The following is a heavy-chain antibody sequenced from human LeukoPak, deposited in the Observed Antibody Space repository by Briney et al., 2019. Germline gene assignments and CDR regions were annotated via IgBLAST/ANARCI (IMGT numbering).Heavy chain of an antibody. CDR2: ISAYNGNT. CDR1: GYTFTSYG. V-gene: IGHV1-18*01. CDR3: ARGGDYDFWSGYSLGLNYYYYYMDV. J-gene: IGHJ6*03. D-gene: IGHD3-3*01. Sequence: GASVTVSCKASGYTFTSYGISWVRQAPGQGLEWMGWISAYNGNTNYAQKLQGRVTMTTDTSTSTAYMELRSLRSDDTAVYYCARGGDYDFWSGYSLGLNYYYYYMDVWGKGTTVTVSS.